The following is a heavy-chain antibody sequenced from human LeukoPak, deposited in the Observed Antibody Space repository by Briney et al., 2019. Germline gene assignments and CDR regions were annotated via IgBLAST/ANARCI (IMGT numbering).Heavy chain of an antibody. V-gene: IGHV4-59*08. Sequence: SETLSLTCTVSGGSISSYYWSWIRQPPGKGLEWIGYIYYSGSTNYNPSLKSRVTISVDTSKNQFSLKLSSVTAADTVVYYCARLYSSGWTHDAFDIWGQGTMVTVSS. CDR3: ARLYSSGWTHDAFDI. CDR2: IYYSGST. J-gene: IGHJ3*02. D-gene: IGHD6-19*01. CDR1: GGSISSYY.